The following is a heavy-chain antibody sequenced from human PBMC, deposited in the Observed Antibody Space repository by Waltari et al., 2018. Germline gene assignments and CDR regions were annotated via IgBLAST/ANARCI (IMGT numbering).Heavy chain of an antibody. Sequence: EMQLVESGGGLVQPGGSLRLSCADSGLTFSGSWMTWVRQAPGKGRERVAIINPDESAKYYRDSVEGRFPISRDNAKNSLYLQMNSLRAEDTAIYYCARDRAYSSFDYWGQGTLVTVSS. D-gene: IGHD5-18*01. V-gene: IGHV3-7*01. CDR1: GLTFSGSW. J-gene: IGHJ4*02. CDR3: ARDRAYSSFDY. CDR2: INPDESAK.